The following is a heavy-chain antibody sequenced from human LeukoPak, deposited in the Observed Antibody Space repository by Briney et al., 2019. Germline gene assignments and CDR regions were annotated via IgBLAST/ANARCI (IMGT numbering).Heavy chain of an antibody. J-gene: IGHJ4*02. CDR3: ARLWVVVPAAKKGNFDY. CDR1: GGSISSSSYY. Sequence: PSETLSLTCTVSGGSISSSSYYWGWIRQPPGKGLEWIGSIYYSGSTYYNPSLKSRVTISVDTSKNQFSLKLSSVTAADTAVYYCARLWVVVPAAKKGNFDYWGQGTLVTVSS. CDR2: IYYSGST. V-gene: IGHV4-39*01. D-gene: IGHD2-2*01.